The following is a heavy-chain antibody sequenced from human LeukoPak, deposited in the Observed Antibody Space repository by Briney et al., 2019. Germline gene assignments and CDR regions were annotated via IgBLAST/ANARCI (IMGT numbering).Heavy chain of an antibody. CDR3: AKDVSSWNYYYYMDV. V-gene: IGHV3-23*01. Sequence: GGSLRLSCAASGFTFSSYAMSWVRQAPGKGLEWVSAISGSGGSTYYADSVKGRFTISRDNSKNTLYLQMNSLRAEDTAVYYCAKDVSSWNYYYYMDVWGKGTTVTVSS. CDR2: ISGSGGST. CDR1: GFTFSSYA. D-gene: IGHD6-13*01. J-gene: IGHJ6*03.